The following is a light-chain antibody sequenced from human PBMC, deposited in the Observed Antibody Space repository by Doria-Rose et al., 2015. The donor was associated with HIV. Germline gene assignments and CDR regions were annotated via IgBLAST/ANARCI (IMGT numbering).Light chain of an antibody. CDR1: QSFSSTY. CDR3: HQYGTSWT. V-gene: IGKV3-20*01. Sequence: DIVMTQSSGTLSLSPGERATLSCRASQSFSSTYLARYQQKPGQAPSLLIYDGSTRATGIPDRFSASGSGTDFTLTINRLEPEDFALYYRHQYGTSWTFGQGTKVEI. J-gene: IGKJ1*01. CDR2: DGS.